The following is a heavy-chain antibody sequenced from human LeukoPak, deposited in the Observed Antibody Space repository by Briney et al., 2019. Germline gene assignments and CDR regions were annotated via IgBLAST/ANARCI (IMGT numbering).Heavy chain of an antibody. V-gene: IGHV3-11*03. Sequence: GGSLRLSCAASGFTFSDYYMSWIRQAPGKGVEWVSYISSSTSYTNYADSVKGRFTISRENAKNSLYLQMNSLRAEDTAVYYCATSKRDYFDYWGQGTLFTVSS. J-gene: IGHJ4*02. CDR3: ATSKRDYFDY. CDR1: GFTFSDYY. CDR2: ISSSTSYT.